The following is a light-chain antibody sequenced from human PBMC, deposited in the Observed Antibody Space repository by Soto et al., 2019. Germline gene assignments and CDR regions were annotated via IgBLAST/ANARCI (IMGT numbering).Light chain of an antibody. CDR3: QQYGRSAIT. CDR2: GAS. V-gene: IGKV3-20*01. Sequence: FLSLQSPGTLSLSKGERATLSCRASQSVSSSYLAWYQQKPGQTPRLLIYGASSRATGIPDRFSGSGSGTDFTLTISRLEPEDFAVYYCQQYGRSAITFGQGTRLEIK. J-gene: IGKJ5*01. CDR1: QSVSSSY.